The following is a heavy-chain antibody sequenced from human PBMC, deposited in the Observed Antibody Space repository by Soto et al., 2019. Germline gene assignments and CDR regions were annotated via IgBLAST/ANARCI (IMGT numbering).Heavy chain of an antibody. CDR3: ARGPYDFWSGYPYGMDV. D-gene: IGHD3-3*01. Sequence: SETLSLTCAVYGGSFSGYYWSWIRQPPGKGLEWIGEINHSGSTNYNPSLKSRVTISVDTSKNQFSLKLSSVTAADTAVYYCARGPYDFWSGYPYGMDVWGQGTKETVSS. CDR2: INHSGST. J-gene: IGHJ6*02. V-gene: IGHV4-34*01. CDR1: GGSFSGYY.